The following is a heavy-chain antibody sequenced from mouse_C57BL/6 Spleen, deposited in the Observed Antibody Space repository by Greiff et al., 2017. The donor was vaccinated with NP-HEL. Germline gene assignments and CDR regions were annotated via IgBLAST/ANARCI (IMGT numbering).Heavy chain of an antibody. CDR2: IRSKSSNYAT. CDR3: VRGVIYYYGSSFGDYAMDY. CDR1: GFTFNTYA. D-gene: IGHD1-1*01. V-gene: IGHV10-3*01. J-gene: IGHJ4*01. Sequence: GGGLVQPKGSLKLSCAASGFTFNTYAMHWVRQAPGKGLEWVARIRSKSSNYATYYADSVKDRFTISRDDSQSMLYLQMNNLKTEDTAMYYCVRGVIYYYGSSFGDYAMDYWGQGTSVTVSS.